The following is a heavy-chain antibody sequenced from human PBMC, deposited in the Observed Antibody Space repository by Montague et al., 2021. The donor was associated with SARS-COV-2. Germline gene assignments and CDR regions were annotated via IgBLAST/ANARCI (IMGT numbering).Heavy chain of an antibody. J-gene: IGHJ6*02. CDR2: SNDSGSG. CDR1: GGSFTDFC. D-gene: IGHD3-16*02. Sequence: SETLSLTCAVYGGSFTDFCWTWIRQPPGKGLEWIGESNDSGSGNYNPSLKNRVTISVDKSKNQISLKLTSVTATATATYYSSRGQVTVFAILIAFPAAGAMDVWGQGTTVTVS. V-gene: IGHV4-34*01. CDR3: SRGQVTVFAILIAFPAAGAMDV.